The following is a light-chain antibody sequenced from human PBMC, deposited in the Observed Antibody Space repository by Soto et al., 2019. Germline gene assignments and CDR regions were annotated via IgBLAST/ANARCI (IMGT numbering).Light chain of an antibody. CDR1: QSISSW. J-gene: IGKJ1*01. CDR3: QQYNSYST. V-gene: IGKV1-5*03. Sequence: DIQMTQSPSTLSASVGDRVTITCRASQSISSWLAWYQQKPGKAPKLLIYKASSLESGVPSRFSGSGSGTELTLTISSLKPDDFETFYCQQYNSYSTFGQGTKVDSK. CDR2: KAS.